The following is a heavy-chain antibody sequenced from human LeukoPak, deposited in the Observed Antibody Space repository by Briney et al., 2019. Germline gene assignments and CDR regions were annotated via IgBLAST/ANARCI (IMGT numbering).Heavy chain of an antibody. CDR2: IIPIFGTA. Sequence: SVKVSCKASGYTFTSYAMNWVRQAPGQGLEWMGGIIPIFGTANYAQKFQGRVTITADKSTSTAYMELSSLRSEDTAVYYCASRAIAVGGTTDYYYYYMDVWGKGTTVTVSS. D-gene: IGHD6-19*01. J-gene: IGHJ6*03. CDR3: ASRAIAVGGTTDYYYYYMDV. CDR1: GYTFTSYA. V-gene: IGHV1-69*06.